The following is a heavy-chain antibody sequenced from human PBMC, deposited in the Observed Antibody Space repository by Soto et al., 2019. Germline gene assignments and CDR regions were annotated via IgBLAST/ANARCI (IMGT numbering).Heavy chain of an antibody. D-gene: IGHD1-7*01. CDR3: AREVGGGDSITGTTSSVFDY. Sequence: QVQLVQSGAEVKKPGASVKVSCKASGYTFTSYAMHWVRQAPGQRLEWMGWINAGNGNTKYSQKFQGRVTITRDTSASTAYMELSSLRSEDTAVYYCAREVGGGDSITGTTSSVFDYWGQGTLVTVSS. J-gene: IGHJ4*02. V-gene: IGHV1-3*01. CDR1: GYTFTSYA. CDR2: INAGNGNT.